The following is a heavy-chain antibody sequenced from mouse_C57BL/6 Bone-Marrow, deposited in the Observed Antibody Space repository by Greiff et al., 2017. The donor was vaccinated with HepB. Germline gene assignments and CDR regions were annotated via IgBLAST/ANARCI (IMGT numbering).Heavy chain of an antibody. CDR3: ARLYWNYFDY. J-gene: IGHJ2*01. Sequence: QVQLQQPGAELVKPGASVKLSCKASGYTFTSYWMQWVKQRPGQGLEWIGESDPSDSYTNYNQKFKGKATLTVDTSSSTAYLQLSSLTAEDSAVSYCARLYWNYFDYWGQGTTLTVSS. CDR1: GYTFTSYW. V-gene: IGHV1-50*01. D-gene: IGHD2-1*01. CDR2: SDPSDSYT.